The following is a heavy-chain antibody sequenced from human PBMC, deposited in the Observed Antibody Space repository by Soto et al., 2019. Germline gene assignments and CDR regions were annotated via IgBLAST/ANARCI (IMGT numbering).Heavy chain of an antibody. CDR2: ISGSGGST. CDR3: AKATVRGVINSSGIYYYYYYGMDV. CDR1: GFTFSSYA. Sequence: GGSLRLSCAASGFTFSSYAMSWVRQAPGKGLEWVSAISGSGGSTYYADSVKGRFTISRDNSKNTLYLQMNSLRAEDTAVYYCAKATVRGVINSSGIYYYYYYGMDVWGQGTTVTVSS. J-gene: IGHJ6*02. V-gene: IGHV3-23*01. D-gene: IGHD3-10*01.